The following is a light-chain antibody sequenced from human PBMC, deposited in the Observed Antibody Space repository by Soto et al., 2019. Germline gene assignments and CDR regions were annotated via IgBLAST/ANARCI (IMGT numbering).Light chain of an antibody. CDR3: LQVYNFPRT. CDR2: GAS. J-gene: IGKJ1*01. CDR1: QDINNY. V-gene: IGKV1-27*01. Sequence: DIQMTQSPSSLSASVGDRVTITCRASQDINNYLDWYQQKPGKVPKLLIYGASTLHSGVPSRFSGSGSGTDFTLTISRLQPGDVATYYCLQVYNFPRTFGQGTKVDI.